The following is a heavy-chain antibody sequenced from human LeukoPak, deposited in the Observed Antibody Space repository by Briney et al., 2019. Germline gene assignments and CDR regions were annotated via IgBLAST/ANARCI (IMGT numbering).Heavy chain of an antibody. D-gene: IGHD5-24*01. Sequence: PGRSLRLSCAASGFTFSSYAIHWVRQAPGKGLEWVANIKQDGSKKSYVDSVKGRFTISRDNAKNSLYLQMNSLRAEDTAIYYCTRVGYIDEGIDYWGQGTLVTVSS. CDR3: TRVGYIDEGIDY. V-gene: IGHV3-7*04. J-gene: IGHJ4*02. CDR1: GFTFSSYA. CDR2: IKQDGSKK.